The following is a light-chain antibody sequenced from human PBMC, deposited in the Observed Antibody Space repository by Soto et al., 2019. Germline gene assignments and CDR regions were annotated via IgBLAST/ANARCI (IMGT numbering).Light chain of an antibody. J-gene: IGLJ1*01. V-gene: IGLV1-47*01. CDR2: RNN. Sequence: VLTQPPSASGTPGQGFTISCSGITSNIGSNYVYWYQQLPGTAPKLLIYRNNQRPSGVPDRFSGYKSGTSASLAISGLRSADEADYFWATWDASLNGGYVFGNGNKVTV. CDR1: TSNIGSNY. CDR3: ATWDASLNGGYV.